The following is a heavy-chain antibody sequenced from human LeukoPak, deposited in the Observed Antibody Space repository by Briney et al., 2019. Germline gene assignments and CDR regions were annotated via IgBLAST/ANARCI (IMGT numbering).Heavy chain of an antibody. Sequence: PSETLSLTCTVSGGSISSSSYYWGWIRQPPGKGLEWIGSIYYSGSTYYNPSLKSRDTISVDTSKNQFSLRLGSVTAADTAVYYCACSESYMDVWGKGTTVTVSS. CDR3: ACSESYMDV. D-gene: IGHD3-10*02. CDR1: GGSISSSSYY. J-gene: IGHJ6*03. V-gene: IGHV4-39*01. CDR2: IYYSGST.